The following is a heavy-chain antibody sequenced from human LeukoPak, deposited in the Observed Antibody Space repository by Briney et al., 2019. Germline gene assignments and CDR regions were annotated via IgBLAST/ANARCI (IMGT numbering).Heavy chain of an antibody. Sequence: SETLSLTCAVYGGSFSGYYWSWIRQPPGRGLEWIGEINHSGSTNYNPSLKSRVTISVDTSKNQFSLKLSSVTAADTAVYYCARGVVPAARLDYWGQGTLVTVSS. CDR3: ARGVVPAARLDY. CDR1: GGSFSGYY. V-gene: IGHV4-34*01. CDR2: INHSGST. D-gene: IGHD2-2*01. J-gene: IGHJ4*02.